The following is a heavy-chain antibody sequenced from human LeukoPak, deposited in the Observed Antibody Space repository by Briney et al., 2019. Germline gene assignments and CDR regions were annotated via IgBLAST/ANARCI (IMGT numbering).Heavy chain of an antibody. V-gene: IGHV1-46*01. CDR2: INPSGGGT. CDR1: GYTFTSYY. J-gene: IGHJ4*02. D-gene: IGHD6-25*01. Sequence: ASVKVSCKASGYTFTSYYMHWVRQAPGQGLEWMGVINPSGGGTTYAQKFQGRVTMTRDLSTSTVYMELSSLRSEDTGMYYCARSPPGYYYFDYWGQGTLVTVSS. CDR3: ARSPPGYYYFDY.